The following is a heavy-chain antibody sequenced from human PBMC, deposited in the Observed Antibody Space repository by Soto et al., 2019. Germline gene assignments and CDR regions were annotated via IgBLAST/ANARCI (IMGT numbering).Heavy chain of an antibody. D-gene: IGHD3-10*01. V-gene: IGHV1-69*01. Sequence: QVQLVQSGAEVKKPGSSVKVSCKASGGIFSTYAISWWRQAPGQGLEWKGGIIPLFGTPNYAQRFQGRVTITADESTSTAYMELSRLRSEDTAVYYCARDRDDYGSGNYYNRIDFWGQGTLVTVSS. CDR3: ARDRDDYGSGNYYNRIDF. CDR2: IIPLFGTP. CDR1: GGIFSTYA. J-gene: IGHJ4*02.